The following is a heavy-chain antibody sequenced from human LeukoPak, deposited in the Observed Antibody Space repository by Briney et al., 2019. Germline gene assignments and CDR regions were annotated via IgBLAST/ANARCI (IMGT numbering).Heavy chain of an antibody. Sequence: GGSLRLSCAASGFTFSSYAMHWVRQAPGKGLEWVAVISYDGSNKYYADSVKDRFTISRDNSKNTLYLQMNSLRAEDTAVYYCARVRGLYCSSTSCADSDAFDIWGQGTMVTVSS. D-gene: IGHD2-2*01. V-gene: IGHV3-30-3*01. J-gene: IGHJ3*02. CDR2: ISYDGSNK. CDR1: GFTFSSYA. CDR3: ARVRGLYCSSTSCADSDAFDI.